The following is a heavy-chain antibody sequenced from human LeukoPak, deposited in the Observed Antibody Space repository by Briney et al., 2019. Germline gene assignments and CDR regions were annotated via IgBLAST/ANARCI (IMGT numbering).Heavy chain of an antibody. D-gene: IGHD6-19*01. CDR2: IYSGGST. CDR1: GFTVSSNY. CDR3: ATSSPGYSSGWYVAFDI. V-gene: IGHV3-53*01. Sequence: GGSLRLSCAASGFTVSSNYMSWVRQAPGKGLEWVSVIYSGGSTYYADSVKGRFTISRDNSKNTLYLQMNSLRAEDTAVYYCATSSPGYSSGWYVAFDIWGQGTMVTVSS. J-gene: IGHJ3*02.